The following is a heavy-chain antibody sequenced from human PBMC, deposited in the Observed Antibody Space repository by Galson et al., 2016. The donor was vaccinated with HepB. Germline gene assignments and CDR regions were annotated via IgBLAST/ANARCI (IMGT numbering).Heavy chain of an antibody. V-gene: IGHV3-74*01. D-gene: IGHD4/OR15-4a*01. Sequence: LRLSCAASGFTSSSYWMNWFRQAPGKAMVWVSRINGDGSSTTYADSVKGRFTISRDNAKNTLYLQMSSLRDEDTAVYYCARGHSANSFILDYWGQGTMVTVSS. CDR3: ARGHSANSFILDY. CDR2: INGDGSST. CDR1: GFTSSSYW. J-gene: IGHJ4*02.